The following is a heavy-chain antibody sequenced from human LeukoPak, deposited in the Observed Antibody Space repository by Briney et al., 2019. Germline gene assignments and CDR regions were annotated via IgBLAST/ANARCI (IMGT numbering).Heavy chain of an antibody. CDR3: ARLNFGDDY. CDR1: GFTVSSNY. CDR2: IYGSTSA. D-gene: IGHD4-17*01. V-gene: IGHV3-66*01. J-gene: IGHJ4*02. Sequence: SGGSLRLSCAASGFTVSSNYINWVRQAPGKGLEWVSLIYGSTSADYADSVKGRFTISRDTSMNTVYLQMNSLRAEDTAVYYCARLNFGDDYWGQGTLVTASS.